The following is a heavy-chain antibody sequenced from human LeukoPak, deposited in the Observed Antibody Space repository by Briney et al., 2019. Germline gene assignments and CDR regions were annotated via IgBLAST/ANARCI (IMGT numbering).Heavy chain of an antibody. D-gene: IGHD3-16*01. CDR3: AKGGRYVREFIDY. V-gene: IGHV3-21*04. Sequence: GGSLRLSCAASGLTFSSYSMNWVRQAPGKGLEWVSCISSSSSYIYYADSVKGRFTISRDNAKKSLYLQMNSPRAEDTALYYCAKGGRYVREFIDYWGQGTLVTVSS. CDR2: ISSSSSYI. CDR1: GLTFSSYS. J-gene: IGHJ4*02.